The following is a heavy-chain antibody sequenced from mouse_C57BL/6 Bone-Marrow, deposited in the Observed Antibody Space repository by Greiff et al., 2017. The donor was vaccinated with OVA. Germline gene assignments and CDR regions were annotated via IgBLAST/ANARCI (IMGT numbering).Heavy chain of an antibody. Sequence: VQLQQPGAELVMPGASVKLSCKASGYTFTSYWMHWVKQRPGQGLEWIGEIDPSDSYTNYNQKFKGKSTLTVDKSSSTAYMQLSSLTSEDSAVYYCARGWAYWGQGTLVTVSA. V-gene: IGHV1-69*01. CDR3: ARGWAY. J-gene: IGHJ3*01. CDR2: IDPSDSYT. CDR1: GYTFTSYW. D-gene: IGHD2-3*01.